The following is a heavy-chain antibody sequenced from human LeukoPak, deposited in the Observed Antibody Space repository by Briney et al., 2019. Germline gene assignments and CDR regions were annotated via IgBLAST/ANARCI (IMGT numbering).Heavy chain of an antibody. V-gene: IGHV3-30*18. J-gene: IGHJ6*02. Sequence: GRSLRLSCAASGFTFSSYGMHWVRQAPGKGLEWVAVMSNDGDNKDYADSVKGRFTISRDNSKNTLYLQMNSLTTEDTALYYCAKDPSSGWYRWSMDVWGQGTTVTVSS. D-gene: IGHD6-19*01. CDR3: AKDPSSGWYRWSMDV. CDR1: GFTFSSYG. CDR2: MSNDGDNK.